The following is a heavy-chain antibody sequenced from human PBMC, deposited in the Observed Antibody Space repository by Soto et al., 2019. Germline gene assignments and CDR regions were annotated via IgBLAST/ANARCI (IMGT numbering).Heavy chain of an antibody. V-gene: IGHV1-69*01. CDR3: ARANQDFGDPQGAFAI. Sequence: QVQLVQSGAEVKKPGSSVKVSCKASGGSFSSYAISWVRQAPGQGLEWMGGIIPIFGTANYAQKFQGRVTITADDSTSTAYVELSNLRSEDTAVYYCARANQDFGDPQGAFAIWGQGTMVTVS. D-gene: IGHD4-17*01. CDR2: IIPIFGTA. J-gene: IGHJ3*02. CDR1: GGSFSSYA.